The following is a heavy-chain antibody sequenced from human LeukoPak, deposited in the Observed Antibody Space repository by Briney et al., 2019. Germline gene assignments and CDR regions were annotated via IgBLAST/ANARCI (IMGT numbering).Heavy chain of an antibody. J-gene: IGHJ6*03. V-gene: IGHV3-23*01. CDR3: ARVGSGYSYSRYYYYYYMDV. CDR2: ISGSGGST. D-gene: IGHD5-18*01. CDR1: GFTFSSYA. Sequence: GGSLRLSCAASGFTFSSYAMSWVRQAPGKGLEWVSAISGSGGSTYYADSVKGRFTISRDNAKNSLYLQMNSLRAEDTAVYYCARVGSGYSYSRYYYYYYMDVWGKGATVTVSS.